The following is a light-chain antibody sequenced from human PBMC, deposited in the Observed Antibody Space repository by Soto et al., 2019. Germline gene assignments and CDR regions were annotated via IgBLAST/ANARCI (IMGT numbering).Light chain of an antibody. V-gene: IGKV1-9*01. J-gene: IGKJ2*01. CDR1: QGISSY. CDR3: QQGHNWPLT. Sequence: IQLTQSPSSLSASVGDRVTITCRASQGISSYLAWYQQKPGKAPKLLIYAASTLQSGVPSRFSGSGSGTDFTLTISSLQPEDFAVYYCQQGHNWPLTFGQGTRLEI. CDR2: AAS.